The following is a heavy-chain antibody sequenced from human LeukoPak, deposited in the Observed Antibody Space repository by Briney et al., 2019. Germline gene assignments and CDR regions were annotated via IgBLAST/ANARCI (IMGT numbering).Heavy chain of an antibody. D-gene: IGHD3-3*01. J-gene: IGHJ6*02. CDR3: ARDFWSAWYYYYGMDV. CDR2: IYSGDST. Sequence: GGSLRLSCAASGFTVNSNSMSWVRQATGKGLECVAAIYSGDSTYYPDSVKGRFSISRDNSKNTLYLQMNSLRAEDTAVYYCARDFWSAWYYYYGMDVWGQGTTVTVSS. V-gene: IGHV3-53*01. CDR1: GFTVNSNS.